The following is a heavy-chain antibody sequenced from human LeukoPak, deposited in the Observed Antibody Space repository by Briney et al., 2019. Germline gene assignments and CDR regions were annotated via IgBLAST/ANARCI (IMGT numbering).Heavy chain of an antibody. D-gene: IGHD5-12*01. CDR2: IYHSGST. V-gene: IGHV4-30-2*01. CDR3: ARAVRSAEMATDRVFDY. Sequence: SETLSLTCAVSGGSISSGGYSWSWIRQPPGKGLEWIGYIYHSGSTYYNPSLKSRVTISVDRSKNQFSLKLSSVTAADTAVYYCARAVRSAEMATDRVFDYWGQGTLVTVSS. CDR1: GGSISSGGYS. J-gene: IGHJ4*02.